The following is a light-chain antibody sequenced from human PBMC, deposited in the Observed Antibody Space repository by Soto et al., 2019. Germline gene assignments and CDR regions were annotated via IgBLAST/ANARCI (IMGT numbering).Light chain of an antibody. Sequence: IGLTQSPATLSLSPGERATLACVARHGFXRYFVWYQRKPGQAPRLLXDDAANRATGSPARLSGSGSGTDFTLTISSLEPEDFAVYYCQHRSSWTRTFGGGTKVDIK. V-gene: IGKV3-11*01. J-gene: IGKJ4*01. CDR3: QHRSSWTRT. CDR2: DAA. CDR1: HGFXRY.